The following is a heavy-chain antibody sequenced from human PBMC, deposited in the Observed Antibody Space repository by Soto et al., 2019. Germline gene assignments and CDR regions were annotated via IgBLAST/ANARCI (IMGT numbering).Heavy chain of an antibody. J-gene: IGHJ4*02. CDR3: ARDLEFRDGNISHLDY. CDR2: IIPIIGTP. V-gene: IGHV1-69*13. CDR1: GGTFRNHV. D-gene: IGHD3-10*01. Sequence: SVKVSCKASGGTFRNHVFNWVRQAPGQGLEWMGGIIPIIGTPNYAQKFQGRVTITADASTSTVYLEVSSLRSQDTAVYYCARDLEFRDGNISHLDYWGQGTLVTV.